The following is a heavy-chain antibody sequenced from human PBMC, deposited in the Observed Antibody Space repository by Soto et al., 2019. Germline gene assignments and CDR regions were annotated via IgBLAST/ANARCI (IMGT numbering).Heavy chain of an antibody. Sequence: EVQLLESGGGLVQPGGSLRLSCAASGFNFSASWMTWVRQAPGKGLEWVADINQGGSEKNYVDSVRGRVSISRDDAKSSVYLQMNRLRAEDTAVYYCGRDPYFGAIDYWGLGTLVIVSS. D-gene: IGHD3-16*01. J-gene: IGHJ4*02. V-gene: IGHV3-7*01. CDR1: GFNFSASW. CDR2: INQGGSEK. CDR3: GRDPYFGAIDY.